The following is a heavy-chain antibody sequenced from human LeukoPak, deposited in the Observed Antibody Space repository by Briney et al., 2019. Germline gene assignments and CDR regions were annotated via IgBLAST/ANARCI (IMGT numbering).Heavy chain of an antibody. V-gene: IGHV3-30*18. J-gene: IGHJ4*02. CDR1: GFTFSNYG. Sequence: GGSLRLSCAASGFTFSNYGMHWARQAPGKGLEWVAVLSSDGNNKYSADSVKGRFTISRDNSKNTLYLQMNSLRAEDTAVYYCAKSWGYYDSSGYLYWGQGTLVTVSS. CDR2: LSSDGNNK. CDR3: AKSWGYYDSSGYLY. D-gene: IGHD3-22*01.